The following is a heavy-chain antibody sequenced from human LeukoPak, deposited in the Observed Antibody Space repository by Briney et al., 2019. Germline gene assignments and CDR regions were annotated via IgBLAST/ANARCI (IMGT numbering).Heavy chain of an antibody. CDR3: AKDLGLAAFGSCYSD. CDR2: ISGSGGST. V-gene: IGHV3-23*01. J-gene: IGHJ4*02. Sequence: GGSLRLSCAASGFTFSSYAMSWVRQAPGKGLEWVSAISGSGGSTHYADSVKGRFTISRDNSKNTLYLQMNSLRAEDTAVYYCAKDLGLAAFGSCYSDWGQGTLVTVSS. CDR1: GFTFSSYA. D-gene: IGHD2-15*01.